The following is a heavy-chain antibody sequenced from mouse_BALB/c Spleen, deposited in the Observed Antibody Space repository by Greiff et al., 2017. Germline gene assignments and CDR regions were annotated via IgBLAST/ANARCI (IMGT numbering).Heavy chain of an antibody. CDR1: GFAFSSYD. Sequence: EVMLVESGGGLVKPGGSLKLSCAASGFAFSSYDMSWVRQTPEKRLEWVAYISSGGGSTYYPDTVKGRFTISRDNAKNTLYLQMSSLKSEDTAMYYCARQNDGYYWYFDVWGAGTTVTVSS. CDR2: ISSGGGST. D-gene: IGHD2-3*01. J-gene: IGHJ1*01. V-gene: IGHV5-12-1*01. CDR3: ARQNDGYYWYFDV.